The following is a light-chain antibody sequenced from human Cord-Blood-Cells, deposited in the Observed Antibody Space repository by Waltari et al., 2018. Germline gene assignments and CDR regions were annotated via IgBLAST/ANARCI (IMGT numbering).Light chain of an antibody. CDR1: SSDVGCYTL. Sequence: QSALTQTASVSGSPGQSIPISCPGTSSDVGCYTLVSWYQQHPGKAPKLMIYEVSKRPSGVSNRFSGSKSGNTASLTISGLQAEDEADYYCCSYAGSSTYVFGTGTKVTVL. CDR2: EVS. CDR3: CSYAGSSTYV. V-gene: IGLV2-23*02. J-gene: IGLJ1*01.